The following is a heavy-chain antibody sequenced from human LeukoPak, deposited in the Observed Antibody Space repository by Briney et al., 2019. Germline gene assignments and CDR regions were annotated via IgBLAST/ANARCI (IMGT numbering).Heavy chain of an antibody. V-gene: IGHV3-30*18. CDR2: ISYDGSNK. Sequence: GGSLRLSCAASGFTFSSFGMHWVRQAPGKGLEWVAVISYDGSNKYYADSVKGRFTISRDNSKNTLYLQMNSLRAEDTAVYYCAKGVLGYCSGGSCYYYGMDVWGQGTTVTVSS. J-gene: IGHJ6*02. D-gene: IGHD2-15*01. CDR3: AKGVLGYCSGGSCYYYGMDV. CDR1: GFTFSSFG.